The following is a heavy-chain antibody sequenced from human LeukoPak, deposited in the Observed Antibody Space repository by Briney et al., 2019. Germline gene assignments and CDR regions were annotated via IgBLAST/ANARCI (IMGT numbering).Heavy chain of an antibody. CDR2: ITSSGSAI. Sequence: PGGSLRLSCAASGFTFSSYEMNWVRQAPGKGLEWVSYITSSGSAIYYADSVKGRFTISRDNAKNSLYLQMNSLRAEDTAVYYCARVARGYGSGSYGAHFDYWGQGTLVTVSS. D-gene: IGHD3-10*01. CDR3: ARVARGYGSGSYGAHFDY. J-gene: IGHJ4*02. V-gene: IGHV3-48*03. CDR1: GFTFSSYE.